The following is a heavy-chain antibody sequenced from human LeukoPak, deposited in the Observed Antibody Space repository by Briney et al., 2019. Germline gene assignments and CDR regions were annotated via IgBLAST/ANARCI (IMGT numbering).Heavy chain of an antibody. Sequence: PGGSLRLSCAASGFTFSSYGMPWVRQAPGKGLEWVAVISYDGSNKYYADSVKGRFTISRDNSKNTLYLQMNSLRAEDTAVYYCAKIHPSDYWGQGTLVTVSS. CDR3: AKIHPSDY. CDR2: ISYDGSNK. J-gene: IGHJ4*02. CDR1: GFTFSSYG. V-gene: IGHV3-30*18.